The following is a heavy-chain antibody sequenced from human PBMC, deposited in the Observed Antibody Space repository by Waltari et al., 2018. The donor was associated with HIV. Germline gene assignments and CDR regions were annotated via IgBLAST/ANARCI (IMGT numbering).Heavy chain of an antibody. V-gene: IGHV1-2*02. CDR2: INPYSGVT. J-gene: IGHJ6*02. CDR3: AVAEYYDTLTGPSRGMDV. CDR1: GYTLTGYY. Sequence: QVQLVQSGAEVKKPGASVKVSCKASGYTLTGYYMNWVRQAPGQGLEWMGWINPYSGVTNYAQKFQGRVNMTRDTSISTAYMELSRLRSDDTAVYYGAVAEYYDTLTGPSRGMDVWGQGTTVTVSS. D-gene: IGHD3-9*01.